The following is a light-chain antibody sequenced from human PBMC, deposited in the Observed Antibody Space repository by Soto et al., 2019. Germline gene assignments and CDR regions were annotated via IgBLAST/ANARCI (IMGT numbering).Light chain of an antibody. Sequence: VMTQSPLSLPVTPGEPASISCRSSQSLLHSNGYDSLDWYLQKPGQSPQLLIYLGSNRASGVPARISGRGSGTDFTLKISRVEADDVGGYYCMQALQSPPTFGEGTKVEIK. CDR3: MQALQSPPT. V-gene: IGKV2-28*01. CDR2: LGS. CDR1: QSLLHSNGYDS. J-gene: IGKJ1*01.